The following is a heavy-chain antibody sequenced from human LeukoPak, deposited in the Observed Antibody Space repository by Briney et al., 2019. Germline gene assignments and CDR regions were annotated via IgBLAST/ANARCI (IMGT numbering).Heavy chain of an antibody. J-gene: IGHJ5*02. Sequence: GGSLRLSCSASGTASRTYAMHWVRQPPGKGLYYVSAISINGGSTYYADSVRGRFTISRDNSKNTLYLQMSSLRPDDTAVYYCVRTYDENPLGWFDPWGQGTLVTVSS. CDR1: GTASRTYA. CDR3: VRTYDENPLGWFDP. V-gene: IGHV3-64D*06. CDR2: ISINGGST. D-gene: IGHD5-12*01.